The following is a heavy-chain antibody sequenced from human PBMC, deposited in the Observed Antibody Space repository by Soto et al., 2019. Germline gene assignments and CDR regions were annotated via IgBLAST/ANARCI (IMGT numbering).Heavy chain of an antibody. CDR1: GFTLSAYA. CDR2: ISEDGSRK. V-gene: IGHV3-30*03. CDR3: ARVREDLVLWVALDS. Sequence: QVQLVESGGGVVQPGRSLRLSCAASGFTLSAYAMHWVRQAPGKGLEWLAVISEDGSRKYYGESVRGRFTISRDNSKNTLYLQMNSLRSEDTAVYYCARVREDLVLWVALDSWGQGTLVTVSS. D-gene: IGHD2-8*01. J-gene: IGHJ4*02.